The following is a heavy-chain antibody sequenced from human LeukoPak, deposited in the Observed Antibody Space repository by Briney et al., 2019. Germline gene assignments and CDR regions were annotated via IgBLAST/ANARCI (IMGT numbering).Heavy chain of an antibody. J-gene: IGHJ3*02. Sequence: PGGSLRLSCAASGFTFSSYAMHWVRQAPGKGLEWVAVISYDGSNKYYADSVKGRFTISRDNSKNTLYLQMNSLRAEDTAVYYCARDLVVEGGWYFSSGFVGFERMWYQTDAFDIWGQGTMVTVSS. CDR1: GFTFSSYA. CDR2: ISYDGSNK. D-gene: IGHD6-19*01. V-gene: IGHV3-30-3*01. CDR3: ARDLVVEGGWYFSSGFVGFERMWYQTDAFDI.